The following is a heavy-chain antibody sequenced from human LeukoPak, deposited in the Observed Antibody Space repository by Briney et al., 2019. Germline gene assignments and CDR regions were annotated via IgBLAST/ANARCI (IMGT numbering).Heavy chain of an antibody. CDR1: GGTFSSYV. Sequence: AVKVSCKASGGTFSSYVISWVRQAPGQELEWMGGIIPIFGTANYAQKFQGRVTITTDESTSTAYMELSSLRSEDTAVYYCARRGQNLDWFDPWGQGTLVTVSS. J-gene: IGHJ5*02. D-gene: IGHD3-16*01. CDR2: IIPIFGTA. CDR3: ARRGQNLDWFDP. V-gene: IGHV1-69*05.